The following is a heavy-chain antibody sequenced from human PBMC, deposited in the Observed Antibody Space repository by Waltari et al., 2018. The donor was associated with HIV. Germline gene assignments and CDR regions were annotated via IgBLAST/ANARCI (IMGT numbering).Heavy chain of an antibody. CDR3: AREALDDSSGYYFDY. D-gene: IGHD3-22*01. J-gene: IGHJ4*02. CDR2: RKQDESEK. CDR1: EFTFNNYW. V-gene: IGHV3-7*01. Sequence: EVQLVESGGGLVQPGGSLRLSCAASEFTFNNYWMTWVRQSPGKGMEWVANRKQDESEKYYVDSVKGRFTSSRDNDKNSLFLQMNSLRAEDTAVYYCAREALDDSSGYYFDYWGQGTLVTVSS.